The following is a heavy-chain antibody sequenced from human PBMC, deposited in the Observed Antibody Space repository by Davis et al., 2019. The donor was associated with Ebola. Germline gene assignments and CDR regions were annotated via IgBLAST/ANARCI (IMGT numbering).Heavy chain of an antibody. CDR2: ISAYNGNT. Sequence: AASVKVSCKASGYTFTSYGISWVRQAPGQGLEWMGWISAYNGNTNYAQKLQGRVTMTTDTSTSTAYMELRSLRADDTAVYYCARDEGFCFGTSCYSEGMDVWGKGTTVTVSS. V-gene: IGHV1-18*01. D-gene: IGHD2-2*01. CDR3: ARDEGFCFGTSCYSEGMDV. J-gene: IGHJ6*04. CDR1: GYTFTSYG.